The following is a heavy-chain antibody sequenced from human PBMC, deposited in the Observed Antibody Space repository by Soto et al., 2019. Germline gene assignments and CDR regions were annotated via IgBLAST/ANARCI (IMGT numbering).Heavy chain of an antibody. CDR3: ARVDGSGSYEYYYMDV. CDR1: GGSISSGGYY. J-gene: IGHJ6*03. CDR2: IYYSGST. V-gene: IGHV4-31*03. Sequence: QVQLQESGPGLVKPSQTLSLTCTVSGGSISSGGYYWSWIRQHPGKGLEWIGYIYYSGSTYYNPSLKSRVTTSVDTSKNQFSLKLSSVTAADTAVYYCARVDGSGSYEYYYMDVWGKGTTVTVSS. D-gene: IGHD3-10*01.